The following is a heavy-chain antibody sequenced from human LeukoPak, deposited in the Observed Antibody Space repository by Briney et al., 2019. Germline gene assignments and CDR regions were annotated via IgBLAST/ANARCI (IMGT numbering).Heavy chain of an antibody. Sequence: GESLEISCKAYGYNFFSNYWIAWVRQMPGKGLEWMGILYPAGSDSIYSPSFQGQVTISADQSISTAYLQWSTLQASDTAMYYCARASRDGYNQNFDYWGQGTQVTDSS. CDR1: GYNFFSNYW. J-gene: IGHJ4*02. V-gene: IGHV5-51*01. CDR2: LYPAGSDS. CDR3: ARASRDGYNQNFDY. D-gene: IGHD5-24*01.